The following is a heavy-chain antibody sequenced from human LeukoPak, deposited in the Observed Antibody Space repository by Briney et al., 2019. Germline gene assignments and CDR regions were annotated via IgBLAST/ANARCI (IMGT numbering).Heavy chain of an antibody. CDR1: GFTFGDYA. D-gene: IGHD2/OR15-2a*01. CDR2: LRSKAYGGAP. Sequence: PGGSLRLSCTASGFTFGDYAVSWVRQAPGKGLEWVGFLRSKAYGGAPEYAASVRDRFTISGDDSKSIVYLQMNSLKTEDTAVYYCTRDFRGSFYASHINHFYYYMDVWGKGTTVTISS. CDR3: TRDFRGSFYASHINHFYYYMDV. V-gene: IGHV3-49*04. J-gene: IGHJ6*03.